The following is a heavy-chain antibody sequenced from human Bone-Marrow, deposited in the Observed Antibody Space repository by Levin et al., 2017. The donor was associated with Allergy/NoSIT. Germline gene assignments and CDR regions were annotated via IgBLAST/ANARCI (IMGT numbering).Heavy chain of an antibody. J-gene: IGHJ4*02. CDR3: ARRRVPAI. CDR1: GGSISNYY. D-gene: IGHD2-2*01. Sequence: SETLSLTCTVSGGSISNYYWSWIRQPPGKGLEWIGSIYYSGSTNYNPSLKSRLTISLDTSKTQFPLRLKSMTAADTAMYFCARRRVPAIWGQGTLVTVSS. V-gene: IGHV4-59*01. CDR2: IYYSGST.